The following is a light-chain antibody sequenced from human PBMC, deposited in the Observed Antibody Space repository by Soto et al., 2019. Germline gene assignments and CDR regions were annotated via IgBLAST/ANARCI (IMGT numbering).Light chain of an antibody. V-gene: IGKV1-8*01. J-gene: IGKJ2*01. CDR1: QGISSY. Sequence: AILMTHSPSPLSASTGDRVTITCLASQGISSYLAWYQQKPGKAPKLLIYAASSLQSGVPSRFSGSGSGTEFTLTISSLQPDDFATYYCQQYNSYSYTFGQGTKVDIK. CDR3: QQYNSYSYT. CDR2: AAS.